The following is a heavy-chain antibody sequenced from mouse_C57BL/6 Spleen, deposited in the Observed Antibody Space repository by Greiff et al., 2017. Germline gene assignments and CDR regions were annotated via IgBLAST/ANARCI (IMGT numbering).Heavy chain of an antibody. J-gene: IGHJ2*01. CDR1: GYTFTSYW. Sequence: VQGVESGAELVRPGTSVKLSCKASGYTFTSYWMHWVKQRPGQGLEWIGVIDPSDSYTNYNQKFKGKATLTVDTSSSTAYMQLSSLTSEDSAVYYCARHDGSSPDYWGQGTTLTVSS. V-gene: IGHV1-59*01. D-gene: IGHD1-1*01. CDR3: ARHDGSSPDY. CDR2: IDPSDSYT.